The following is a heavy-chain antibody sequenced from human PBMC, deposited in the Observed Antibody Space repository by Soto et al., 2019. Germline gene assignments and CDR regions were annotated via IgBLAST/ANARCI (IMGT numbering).Heavy chain of an antibody. D-gene: IGHD6-6*01. V-gene: IGHV3-15*07. Sequence: EVQLVESGGDLVKPGGSLRLSCAASGFNFSDAWMNWVRQAPGKGLEWVGHVKTKADGGTTEYAASVKGRFSVSRDDSRNTLYLQMNSLKSEDTAMYYCPTLGPSWGQVTLVVVSS. CDR2: VKTKADGGTT. CDR1: GFNFSDAW. CDR3: PTLGPS. J-gene: IGHJ4*02.